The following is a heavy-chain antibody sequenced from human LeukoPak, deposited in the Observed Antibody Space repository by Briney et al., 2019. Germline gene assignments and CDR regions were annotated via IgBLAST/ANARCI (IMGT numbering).Heavy chain of an antibody. CDR2: ICYSGSA. CDR3: ARGPGIAAAGTGGDYFDY. V-gene: IGHV4-39*07. CDR1: GGSISSSSYY. Sequence: PSETPSLTCTVSGGSISSSSYYWGWIRQPPGKGLEWIGSICYSGSAYYNPSLKSRVTISVDTSKNQFSLKLSSVTAADTAVYYCARGPGIAAAGTGGDYFDYWGQGTLVTVSS. D-gene: IGHD6-13*01. J-gene: IGHJ4*02.